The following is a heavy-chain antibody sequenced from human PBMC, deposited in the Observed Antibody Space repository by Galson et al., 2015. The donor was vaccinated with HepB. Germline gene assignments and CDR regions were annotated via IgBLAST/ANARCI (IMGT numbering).Heavy chain of an antibody. CDR2: INAGNGNT. D-gene: IGHD5-12*01. J-gene: IGHJ4*02. CDR3: ASHSGYDFLSFDY. Sequence: SVKVSCKAPGYTFTSYAMHWVRQAPGQRLEWMGWINAGNGNTKYSQKFQGRVTITRDTSASTAYMELSSLRSEDTAVYYCASHSGYDFLSFDYWGQGTLVTVST. CDR1: GYTFTSYA. V-gene: IGHV1-3*01.